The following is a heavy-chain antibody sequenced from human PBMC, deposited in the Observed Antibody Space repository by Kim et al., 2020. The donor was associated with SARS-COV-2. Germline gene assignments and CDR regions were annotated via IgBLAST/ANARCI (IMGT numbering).Heavy chain of an antibody. Sequence: GGSLRLSCAASGFTFSSYGMHWVRQAPGKGLEWVAVIWYDGSNKYYADSVKGRFTISRDNSKNTLYLQMNSLRAEDTAVYYCAKDMGWFGYGYFDYWGQGTLVTVSS. D-gene: IGHD3-10*01. CDR1: GFTFSSYG. V-gene: IGHV3-33*06. CDR2: IWYDGSNK. CDR3: AKDMGWFGYGYFDY. J-gene: IGHJ4*02.